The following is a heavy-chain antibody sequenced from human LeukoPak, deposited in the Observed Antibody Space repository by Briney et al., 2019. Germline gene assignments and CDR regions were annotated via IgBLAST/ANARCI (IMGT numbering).Heavy chain of an antibody. CDR1: GSTLSRYW. D-gene: IGHD3-10*01. J-gene: IGHJ4*02. Sequence: GGSLRLSRAASGSTLSRYWMHWVRQAPGKGLVWVSRVKSDGSDTIYADSVKGRFTLSRDNAKNTLYLQIDSLRAEDTAVYYCTTGIGNYYYYWGQGTLVTVGS. V-gene: IGHV3-74*01. CDR2: VKSDGSDT. CDR3: TTGIGNYYYY.